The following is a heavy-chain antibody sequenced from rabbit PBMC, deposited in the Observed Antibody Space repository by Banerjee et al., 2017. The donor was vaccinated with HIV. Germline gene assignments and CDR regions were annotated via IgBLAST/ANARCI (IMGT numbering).Heavy chain of an antibody. CDR3: ASAGNSYGGYRF. D-gene: IGHD8-1*01. V-gene: IGHV1S45*01. CDR2: IYSGSSGST. CDR1: GFDLSSYYY. Sequence: QEQLVESGGGLVQPEGSLTLTCTASGFDLSSYYYMYWVRQAPGKGLEWIGCIYSGSSGSTYYANWAKGRFTISKTSSTTVTLQMTSLTAADTATYFCASAGNSYGGYRFWGPGTLVTVS. J-gene: IGHJ4*02.